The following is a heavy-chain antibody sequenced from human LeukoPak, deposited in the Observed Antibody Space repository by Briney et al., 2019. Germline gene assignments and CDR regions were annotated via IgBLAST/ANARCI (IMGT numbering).Heavy chain of an antibody. D-gene: IGHD6-13*01. J-gene: IGHJ4*02. CDR1: GFTFSSYS. CDR2: ISSSSSYI. V-gene: IGHV3-21*04. CDR3: AKDISLGFRWSTFDF. Sequence: GGSVRLSCAASGFTFSSYSMNWVGQAPGKGLEWVSSISSSSSYIYYADSVKGRFTISRDNAKNSLYLQMNSLRAEDTALYYCAKDISLGFRWSTFDFWGQGTLVTVSS.